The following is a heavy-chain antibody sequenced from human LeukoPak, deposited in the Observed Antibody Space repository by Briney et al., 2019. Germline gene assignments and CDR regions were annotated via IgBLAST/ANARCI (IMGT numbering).Heavy chain of an antibody. J-gene: IGHJ5*02. CDR1: GFTFSSYS. Sequence: PGESQRLSCAASGFTFSSYSMNWVRRAPGKGLEWVSYISSASNTIYYADSVKGRFTISRDNAKNSLYLQMNSLRAEDTAMYYCARDGWFGDYNWFDPWGQGTLVTVSS. V-gene: IGHV3-48*01. CDR3: ARDGWFGDYNWFDP. D-gene: IGHD3-10*01. CDR2: ISSASNTI.